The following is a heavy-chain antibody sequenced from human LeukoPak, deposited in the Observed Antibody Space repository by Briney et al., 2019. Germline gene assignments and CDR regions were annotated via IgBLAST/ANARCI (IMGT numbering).Heavy chain of an antibody. V-gene: IGHV1-2*02. CDR1: GYTFTGYY. CDR3: ARALRSSGWKMRAFDI. Sequence: GSSVKVSCKASGYTFTGYYMHWVRQAPGQGLEWMGWMNPNSGGTNYAQKFQGRVTMTRDTSISTAYMELSRLRSDDTAVYYCARALRSSGWKMRAFDIWGQGTMVTVSS. J-gene: IGHJ3*02. CDR2: MNPNSGGT. D-gene: IGHD6-19*01.